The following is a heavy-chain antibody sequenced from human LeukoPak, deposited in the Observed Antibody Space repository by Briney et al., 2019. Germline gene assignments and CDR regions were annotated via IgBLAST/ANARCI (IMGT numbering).Heavy chain of an antibody. CDR1: GGSISSGDYY. Sequence: SQTLSLTCTVSGGSISSGDYYWSWIRQPPGKGLEWIGYIYCGGSTYYNPSLKSRVTISVDTSKNQFSLKLSSVTAADTAVYYCARGHYSDNSGQFDCWGQGTLVTVSS. CDR2: IYCGGST. D-gene: IGHD3-22*01. J-gene: IGHJ4*02. CDR3: ARGHYSDNSGQFDC. V-gene: IGHV4-30-4*08.